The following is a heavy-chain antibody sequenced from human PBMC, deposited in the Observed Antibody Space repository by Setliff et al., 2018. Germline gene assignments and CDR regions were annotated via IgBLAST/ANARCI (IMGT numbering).Heavy chain of an antibody. J-gene: IGHJ6*03. CDR3: AREGVDTRSSTDYRYYMDV. CDR1: GGTFRSYG. Sequence: SVKVSCKASGGTFRSYGISWVRQAPGQGLEWMGGTIPSFGSTNYAQKFQDMVTINTDESTSTAYMELSSLRTEDTAVYYCAREGVDTRSSTDYRYYMDVWGKGTTVTVSS. D-gene: IGHD5-18*01. V-gene: IGHV1-69*05. CDR2: TIPSFGST.